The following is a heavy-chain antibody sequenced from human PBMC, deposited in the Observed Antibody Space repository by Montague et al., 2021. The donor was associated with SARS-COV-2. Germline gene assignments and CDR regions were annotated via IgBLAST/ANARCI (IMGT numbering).Heavy chain of an antibody. D-gene: IGHD3-10*01. Sequence: SETLSLTCTVSGGSMSDHYWAWIRHPPGKGLEWLAYIYYSGGINSNASLKSRVSMSVDTSKNQFSLKLTSVTAADTAVYYCARAVSVRRAVNWFDPWGQGTL. CDR3: ARAVSVRRAVNWFDP. CDR1: GGSMSDHY. CDR2: IYYSGGI. V-gene: IGHV4-59*11. J-gene: IGHJ5*02.